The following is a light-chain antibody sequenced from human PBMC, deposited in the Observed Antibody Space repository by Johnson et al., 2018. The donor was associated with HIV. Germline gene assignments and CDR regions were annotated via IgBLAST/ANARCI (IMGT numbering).Light chain of an antibody. Sequence: QSVLTQPPSVSAAPRQKVTISCSGSSSNIGINYVSWYQQLPGTAPKLLIYENNKRPSGIPDRFSGSKSGTSATLGITGLQTGDEADYYCGTWDNSLTAGVFGSGTKVTVL. J-gene: IGLJ1*01. CDR1: SSNIGINY. V-gene: IGLV1-51*02. CDR2: ENN. CDR3: GTWDNSLTAGV.